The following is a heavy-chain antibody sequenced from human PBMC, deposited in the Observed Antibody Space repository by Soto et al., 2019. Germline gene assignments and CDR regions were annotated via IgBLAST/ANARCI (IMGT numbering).Heavy chain of an antibody. CDR3: ARNYGPASPIYYSGMDV. J-gene: IGHJ6*02. Sequence: EVQLVESGGGLVKPGGSLRLSCAASGFTFSGYNMNWVRQAPGRGLEWVSSITSGTSYIYYADSVKGRFTISRDNANNSLHLQMNSLRAEDTAVSFCARNYGPASPIYYSGMDVWGQGTTVIVSS. D-gene: IGHD3-10*01. CDR2: ITSGTSYI. CDR1: GFTFSGYN. V-gene: IGHV3-21*01.